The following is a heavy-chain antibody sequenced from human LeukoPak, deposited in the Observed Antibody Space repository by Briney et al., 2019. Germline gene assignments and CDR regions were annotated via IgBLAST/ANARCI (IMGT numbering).Heavy chain of an antibody. CDR2: ISGSGGST. D-gene: IGHD5-12*01. CDR3: AKNVIVATIVDY. V-gene: IGHV3-23*01. J-gene: IGHJ4*02. Sequence: GGCLRLSCAASGFTFSIDAISWVRHAPGKGLEGVSAISGSGGSTYYADSVKGRFTISRDNSKNTLQLQMNRLRAEHKAVYYCAKNVIVATIVDYWGQGTLVTVSS. CDR1: GFTFSIDA.